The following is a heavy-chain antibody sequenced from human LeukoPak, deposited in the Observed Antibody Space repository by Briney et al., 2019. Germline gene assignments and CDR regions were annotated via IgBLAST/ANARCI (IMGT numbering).Heavy chain of an antibody. CDR1: GGSISSNY. D-gene: IGHD6-19*01. CDR2: IYYSGST. J-gene: IGHJ4*02. Sequence: SETLSLTCTVSGGSISSNYWSWIWQPPGKGLEWIGYIYYSGSTNYNPSLKSRVTISVDTSKNQFSLKLSSVTAADTAVYYCAGGGWCSSYCDSFGQGTLVTVSS. CDR3: AGGGWCSSYCDS. V-gene: IGHV4-59*08.